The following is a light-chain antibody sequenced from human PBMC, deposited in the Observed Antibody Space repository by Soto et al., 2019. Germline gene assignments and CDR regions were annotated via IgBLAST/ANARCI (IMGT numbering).Light chain of an antibody. CDR3: QQHGTSPPSWT. Sequence: ETVLTQSPGTLSLSPGERATLFCRASQSVSNNYLAWYQQKPGQAPRLLIYCASSRATGIPDRFSGSGSGTDFSLTISILEPEDSAVYYCQQHGTSPPSWTFGQGTKVEIK. CDR1: QSVSNNY. CDR2: CAS. V-gene: IGKV3-20*01. J-gene: IGKJ1*01.